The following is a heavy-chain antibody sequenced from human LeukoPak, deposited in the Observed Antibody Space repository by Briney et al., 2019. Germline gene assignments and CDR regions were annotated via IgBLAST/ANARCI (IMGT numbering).Heavy chain of an antibody. Sequence: SETLSLTCAVYGGSFSGYYWSWIRQPPGKGLEWIGEINHSGSTNYNPSLKSRVTISVDTSKNQFSLQLNSVTPEDTAVYYCARDLTYSSSTFDYWGQGTLVTVSS. CDR3: ARDLTYSSSTFDY. V-gene: IGHV4-34*01. D-gene: IGHD6-6*01. CDR2: INHSGST. CDR1: GGSFSGYY. J-gene: IGHJ4*02.